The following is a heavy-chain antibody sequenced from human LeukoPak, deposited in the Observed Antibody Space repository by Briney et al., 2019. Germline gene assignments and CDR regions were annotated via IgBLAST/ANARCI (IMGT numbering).Heavy chain of an antibody. V-gene: IGHV1-18*01. CDR2: ISAYNGNK. Sequence: ASEKVSRKASVYTFTSFGTSCVRQAPGQGREWVGWISAYNGNKNYAQKLQRRVTMTTDTYTSTAYMKLRSLRSDDTDVYYCARDHPRASNWFGPWGQGTPVTVSS. CDR3: ARDHPRASNWFGP. CDR1: VYTFTSFG. J-gene: IGHJ5*02.